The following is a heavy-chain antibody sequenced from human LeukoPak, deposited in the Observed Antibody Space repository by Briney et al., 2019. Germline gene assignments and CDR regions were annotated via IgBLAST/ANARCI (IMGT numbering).Heavy chain of an antibody. J-gene: IGHJ6*02. V-gene: IGHV3-49*04. CDR2: IRSKAYGGTT. Sequence: GGSLRLSCTTSGFTFSDHAMSWVRQAPGKGLEWVGFIRSKAYGGTTEYAASVKGRFTISRDDYQSIVYLQMNSLQTENTALYYCTRGPIQLWIHNAMDVWGQGTTVTVSS. CDR3: TRGPIQLWIHNAMDV. CDR1: GFTFSDHA. D-gene: IGHD5-18*01.